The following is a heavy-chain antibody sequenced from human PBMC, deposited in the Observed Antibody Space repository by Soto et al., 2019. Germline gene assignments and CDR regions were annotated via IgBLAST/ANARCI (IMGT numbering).Heavy chain of an antibody. CDR2: IADSRDRT. Sequence: EVQLLESGGGLVQPGGSLRLSCAASGFTFRSYAMSWVRQAPGKGLEWVSVIADSRDRTYYADSVKGRFTISRDNSKNTLYLQMHNLRAEHTATYYCAKGIDWGQGTRVTVSS. V-gene: IGHV3-23*01. CDR1: GFTFRSYA. J-gene: IGHJ4*02. CDR3: AKGID. D-gene: IGHD2-15*01.